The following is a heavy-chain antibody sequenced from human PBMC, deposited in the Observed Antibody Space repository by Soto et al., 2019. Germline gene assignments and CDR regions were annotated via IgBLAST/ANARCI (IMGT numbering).Heavy chain of an antibody. CDR3: TSRYCSSASCHT. D-gene: IGHD2-2*01. J-gene: IGHJ5*02. CDR2: IRGKANSYET. Sequence: EVQLVESGGGLVQPGGSLKLSRVASGYTFSGSAFHWVRQASGKGLEWVGRIRGKANSYETAYAESVKGRFTISRDDSKNTAFLQMNSLKTEDTAVYYCTSRYCSSASCHTWGQGTRVTVSS. CDR1: GYTFSGSA. V-gene: IGHV3-73*01.